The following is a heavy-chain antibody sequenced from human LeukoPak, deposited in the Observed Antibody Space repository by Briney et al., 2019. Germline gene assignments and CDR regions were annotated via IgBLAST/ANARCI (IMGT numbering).Heavy chain of an antibody. CDR1: GYTLIELS. Sequence: ASVKVSCKVSGYTLIELSMHWVRQAPGKGLEWMGGFDPEDGETIYAQKFQGRVTMTKDTSTDTAYRGLSSLRSEATAVYYCATSQGPRITMIVVVNAFDIWGQGTMVTVSS. CDR2: FDPEDGET. CDR3: ATSQGPRITMIVVVNAFDI. D-gene: IGHD3-22*01. V-gene: IGHV1-24*01. J-gene: IGHJ3*02.